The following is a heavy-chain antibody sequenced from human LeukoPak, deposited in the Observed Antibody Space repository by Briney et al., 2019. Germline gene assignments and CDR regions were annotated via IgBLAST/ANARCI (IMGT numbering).Heavy chain of an antibody. CDR2: ISSSSSAI. V-gene: IGHV3-48*02. CDR1: GFTFSSYS. J-gene: IGHJ4*02. Sequence: GGSLRLSCAVSGFTFSSYSMNWVRQAPGKGLEWISYISSSSSAIYYADSMKGRLTISRDNAKNSLYLEMNSLRDEDSGVYYCARDSRAIDYWGQGTLVTVS. CDR3: ARDSRAIDY.